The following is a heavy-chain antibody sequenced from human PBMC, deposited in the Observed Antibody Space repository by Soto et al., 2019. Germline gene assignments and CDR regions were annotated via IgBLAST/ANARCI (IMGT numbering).Heavy chain of an antibody. CDR3: ASPSGRSGYYSGMDV. D-gene: IGHD3-3*01. J-gene: IGHJ6*02. CDR2: INPSGGST. CDR1: GYTFTSYY. Sequence: ASVKVSCKASGYTFTSYYMHWVRQAPGQGLEWMGIINPSGGSTSYAQKFQGRVTMTRDTSTSTVYMELSSLRSEDTAVYYCASPSGRSGYYSGMDVWGQGTTVTVSS. V-gene: IGHV1-46*01.